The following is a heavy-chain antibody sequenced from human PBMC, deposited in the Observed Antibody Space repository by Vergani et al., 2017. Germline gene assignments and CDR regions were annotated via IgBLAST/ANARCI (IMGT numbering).Heavy chain of an antibody. CDR3: ARGSRIAAAPHTPNWFDP. J-gene: IGHJ5*02. CDR2: INHSGST. V-gene: IGHV4-34*01. CDR1: GGSFSGYY. Sequence: QVQLQQWGAGLLKPSETLSLTCAVYGGSFSGYYWSWIRQPPGKGLEWIGEINHSGSTNYNPSLKSRVTISVDTSKNQFSLKLSSVTAADTAVYYCARGSRIAAAPHTPNWFDPWGQGTLVTVSS. D-gene: IGHD6-13*01.